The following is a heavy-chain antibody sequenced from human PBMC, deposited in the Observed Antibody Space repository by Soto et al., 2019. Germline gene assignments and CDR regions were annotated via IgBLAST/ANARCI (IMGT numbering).Heavy chain of an antibody. CDR1: GFTFSSYG. CDR3: ARGYCSGGSCYPYYFDY. J-gene: IGHJ4*02. D-gene: IGHD2-15*01. Sequence: GGSLRLSCAASGFTFSSYGMHWVRQAPGKGLEWVAVIWYDGSNKYYADSVKGRFTISRDNSKSTLYLQMNSLRAEDTAVYYCARGYCSGGSCYPYYFDYWGQGTQVTAPQ. V-gene: IGHV3-33*01. CDR2: IWYDGSNK.